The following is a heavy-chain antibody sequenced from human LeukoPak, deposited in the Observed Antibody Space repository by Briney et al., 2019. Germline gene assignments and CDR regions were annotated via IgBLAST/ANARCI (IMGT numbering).Heavy chain of an antibody. Sequence: GGSLRLSCAASGFTFSSYSMNWVRQAPGKGLEWVSGISWNSGSIGYADSVKGRFTIPRDNAKNSLYLQMNSLRAEDTALYYCAKESTDSSSWYRAPFFDYWGQGTLVTVSS. CDR3: AKESTDSSSWYRAPFFDY. CDR2: ISWNSGSI. V-gene: IGHV3-9*01. CDR1: GFTFSSYS. D-gene: IGHD6-13*01. J-gene: IGHJ4*02.